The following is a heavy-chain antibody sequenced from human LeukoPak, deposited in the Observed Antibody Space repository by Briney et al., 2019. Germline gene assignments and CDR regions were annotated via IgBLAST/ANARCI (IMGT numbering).Heavy chain of an antibody. J-gene: IGHJ4*02. D-gene: IGHD3-22*01. V-gene: IGHV3-72*01. CDR2: ITNKPKSYNT. Sequence: PGGSLRLSCAASGFTFSVSAMYWVRQASGKGLEWVGRITNKPKSYNTEYAASVKGRFTISRDDSKNSLYLQMNSLKTEDTAVYYCARDSGSSGYYYHFDYWGQGTLVTVSS. CDR3: ARDSGSSGYYYHFDY. CDR1: GFTFSVSA.